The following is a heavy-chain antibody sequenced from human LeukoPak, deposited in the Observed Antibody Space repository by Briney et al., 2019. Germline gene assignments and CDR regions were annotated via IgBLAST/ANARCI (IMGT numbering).Heavy chain of an antibody. J-gene: IGHJ4*02. D-gene: IGHD5-18*01. CDR1: GGSFSGYY. Sequence: SENLSLTCAVYGGSFSGYYWSWIRQPPGKGLEWIGEINHSGSTNYNPSLKSRVTISVDTSKNQFSLKLSSVTAADTAVYYCARRTDTAMEFDYWGQGPLVTVSS. V-gene: IGHV4-34*01. CDR2: INHSGST. CDR3: ARRTDTAMEFDY.